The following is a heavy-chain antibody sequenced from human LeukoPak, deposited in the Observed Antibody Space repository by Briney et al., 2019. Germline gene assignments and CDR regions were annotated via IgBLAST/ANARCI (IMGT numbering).Heavy chain of an antibody. V-gene: IGHV3-64D*06. J-gene: IGHJ6*02. CDR2: ISSNGGNT. Sequence: GGSLRLSCSASGFTFSNYAMYWVRQAPGKGLEYVSTISSNGGNTYYADSVKGRFTISRDNSKNILYLQMSSLRAEDTAVYFCVREVAVSGTENGAFNVWGPGTTVTVSS. CDR1: GFTFSNYA. CDR3: VREVAVSGTENGAFNV. D-gene: IGHD6-19*01.